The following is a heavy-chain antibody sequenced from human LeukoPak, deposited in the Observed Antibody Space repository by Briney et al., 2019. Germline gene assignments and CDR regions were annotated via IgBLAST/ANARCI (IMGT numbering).Heavy chain of an antibody. J-gene: IGHJ4*02. CDR2: ISAYNGNT. V-gene: IGHV1-18*01. Sequence: GASVKVSCKASGYTFTSYGISWARQAPGQGLEWMGWISAYNGNTNYAQKLQGRVTMTTDTSTSTAYMELRSLRSDDTAVYYCARDDYGVSTLPFDYWGQGTLVTVSS. CDR1: GYTFTSYG. CDR3: ARDDYGVSTLPFDY. D-gene: IGHD4-17*01.